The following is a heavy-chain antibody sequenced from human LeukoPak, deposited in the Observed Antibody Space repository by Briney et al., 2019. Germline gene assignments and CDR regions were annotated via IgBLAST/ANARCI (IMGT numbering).Heavy chain of an antibody. Sequence: SETLSLTCTVSGGSISSYYWNWIRQPPGKGLEWIGYIYYSGSTNYNPSLKSRVTISVDTSKNQFSLKLSSVTAADTAVYYCARSGYSGYDWGYYFDYWGQGTLVTVSS. CDR2: IYYSGST. V-gene: IGHV4-59*01. CDR1: GGSISSYY. CDR3: ARSGYSGYDWGYYFDY. D-gene: IGHD5-12*01. J-gene: IGHJ4*02.